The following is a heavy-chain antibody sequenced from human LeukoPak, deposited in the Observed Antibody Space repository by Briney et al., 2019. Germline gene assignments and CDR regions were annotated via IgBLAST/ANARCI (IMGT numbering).Heavy chain of an antibody. CDR3: ARQTGREDYYDSSGYYNWFDP. J-gene: IGHJ5*02. CDR2: IYPGDSDT. CDR1: GYSFTSYW. D-gene: IGHD3-22*01. V-gene: IGHV5-51*01. Sequence: GESLKISCKGSGYSFTSYWIDWVRQMPGKGLEWMGIIYPGDSDTRYSPSFQGQVTISADKSISTAYLQWSSLKASDTAMYYCARQTGREDYYDSSGYYNWFDPWGQGTLVTVSS.